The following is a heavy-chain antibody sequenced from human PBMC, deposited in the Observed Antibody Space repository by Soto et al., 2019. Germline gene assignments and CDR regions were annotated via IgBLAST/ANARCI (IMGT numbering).Heavy chain of an antibody. V-gene: IGHV4-34*01. CDR1: GGSFSGYY. CDR2: INHSGST. J-gene: IGHJ4*02. Sequence: QVQLQQWGAGLLKPSETLSLTCAVYGGSFSGYYCTWIRQPPGTGLEWIGEINHSGSTNYNPSLKSRVTISVDTSKNQFSLKLTSVTAADTAVYYCARDKITGLFDYWGQGTLVTASS. D-gene: IGHD2-8*02. CDR3: ARDKITGLFDY.